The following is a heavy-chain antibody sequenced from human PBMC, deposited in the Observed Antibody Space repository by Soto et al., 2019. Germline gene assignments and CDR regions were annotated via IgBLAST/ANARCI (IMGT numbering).Heavy chain of an antibody. J-gene: IGHJ4*02. V-gene: IGHV1-18*01. CDR3: ARSGRSWNLREFDY. D-gene: IGHD6-13*01. Sequence: QVQLVQSGAEVKKPGASVKVSCKASGYTFATYGFSWVRQAPGQGLEWMGWISASNGNTNYAQKLRGRVTMTTDTSTSTAYMELRSLRSDDTSVCYCARSGRSWNLREFDYWGQGTLVTVSS. CDR1: GYTFATYG. CDR2: ISASNGNT.